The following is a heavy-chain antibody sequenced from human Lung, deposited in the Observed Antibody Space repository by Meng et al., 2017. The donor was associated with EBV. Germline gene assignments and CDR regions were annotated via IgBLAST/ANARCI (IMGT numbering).Heavy chain of an antibody. D-gene: IGHD5-18*01. Sequence: PLQGHGHGMVKPSKNLSLPCAVSSGSISSDTSSWIWIRQRPGKGLEWIGFVYRSGSTYYNPSLKSRVIISVDRSNNQFSLELNSVSAADTAVYYCARAKWGHSYGSEALYFDHWGPGTLVTVSS. V-gene: IGHV4-30-2*01. CDR1: SGSISSDTSS. CDR2: VYRSGST. CDR3: ARAKWGHSYGSEALYFDH. J-gene: IGHJ4*02.